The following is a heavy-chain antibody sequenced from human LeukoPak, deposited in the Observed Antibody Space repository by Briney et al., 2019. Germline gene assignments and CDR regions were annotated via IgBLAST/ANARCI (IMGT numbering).Heavy chain of an antibody. Sequence: KTSETLSLTCAVYGGSFSGYYWSWIRQPPGKGLEWIGEINHSGSTNYNPSLKSRVTISVDTSKNQFSLKLSSVTAADTAVYYCARGYRGGSSGWYGYWGQGTLVTVSS. J-gene: IGHJ1*01. CDR1: GGSFSGYY. V-gene: IGHV4-34*01. CDR3: ARGYRGGSSGWYGY. D-gene: IGHD6-19*01. CDR2: INHSGST.